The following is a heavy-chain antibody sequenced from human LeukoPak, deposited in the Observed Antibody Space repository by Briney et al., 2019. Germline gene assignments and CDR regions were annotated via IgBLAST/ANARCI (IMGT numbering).Heavy chain of an antibody. V-gene: IGHV3-74*01. CDR1: GFTFSSYW. J-gene: IGHJ4*02. D-gene: IGHD3-16*02. CDR3: AKDRSWHGLEY. CDR2: VTSDGSST. Sequence: GGSLRLSCAASGFTFSSYWMHWVRQAPGKGLVWVSRVTSDGSSTDYADSVKGRFTISRDNSKNRLYLQMDSLRGEDTAVYYCAKDRSWHGLEYWGQGALVTVSS.